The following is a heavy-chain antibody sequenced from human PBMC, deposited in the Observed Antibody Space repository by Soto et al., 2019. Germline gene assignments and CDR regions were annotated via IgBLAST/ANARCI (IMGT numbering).Heavy chain of an antibody. D-gene: IGHD3-22*01. V-gene: IGHV4-59*01. CDR1: GGSISPYY. J-gene: IGHJ6*02. CDR3: ARDWHYYDSSGYPRVYGMDV. CDR2: IYYSGNT. Sequence: PSETLSLTCTVSGGSISPYYWSWIRQPPGKGLEWIGYIYYSGNTEYNPSLKSRVTISVDTSKNQFSLKLSSVTAADTAVYYCARDWHYYDSSGYPRVYGMDVWAQRTTVTVSS.